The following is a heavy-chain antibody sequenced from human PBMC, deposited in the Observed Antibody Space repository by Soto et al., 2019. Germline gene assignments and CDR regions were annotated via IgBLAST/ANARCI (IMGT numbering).Heavy chain of an antibody. CDR3: ARDPLRGVVPAAEFDP. J-gene: IGHJ5*02. V-gene: IGHV4-4*07. Sequence: QVQLQESGPGLVKPSETLSLTCTVSGGSISSYYWSWIRQPAGKGLEWIGRIYTSGSTNYNPSLRSRVTMSVDTSTNQFSLKLSSVAAADTAVYYCARDPLRGVVPAAEFDPWGQGTLVTVSS. D-gene: IGHD2-2*01. CDR2: IYTSGST. CDR1: GGSISSYY.